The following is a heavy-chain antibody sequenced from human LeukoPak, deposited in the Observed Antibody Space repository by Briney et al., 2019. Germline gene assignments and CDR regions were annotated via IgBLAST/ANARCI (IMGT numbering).Heavy chain of an antibody. V-gene: IGHV4-30-4*01. D-gene: IGHD1-26*01. CDR3: ARRHRQAMGAPFDY. Sequence: PSQTLSLTCTVSGGSISSGDYYWSWIRQPPGKGLEWIGYIYYSGSTYYNPSLKSRVTISVDTSKNQFSLKLSSVTAADTAVYYCARRHRQAMGAPFDYWGQGTLVTVSS. J-gene: IGHJ4*02. CDR1: GGSISSGDYY. CDR2: IYYSGST.